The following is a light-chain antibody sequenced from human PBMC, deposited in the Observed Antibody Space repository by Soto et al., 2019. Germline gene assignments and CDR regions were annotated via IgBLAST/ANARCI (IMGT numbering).Light chain of an antibody. Sequence: QSVLTQPASVSGSPGQSITISCAGYGGDVGNYDLLSWYQQLPGKAPKLIISAVSRRPSGVSDRFSGSKSGNTASLTISGLQADDEADYFCFSYTTSDIWVFGGGTKLTVL. J-gene: IGLJ3*02. V-gene: IGLV2-14*02. CDR3: FSYTTSDIWV. CDR2: AVS. CDR1: GGDVGNYDL.